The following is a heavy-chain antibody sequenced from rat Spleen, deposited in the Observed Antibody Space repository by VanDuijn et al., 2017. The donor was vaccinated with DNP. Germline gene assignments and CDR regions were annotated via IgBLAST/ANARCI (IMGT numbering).Heavy chain of an antibody. Sequence: QVQLKESGPGLVQPSQTLSLTCTVSGVSLTSNTLAWVRQPPGKGLEWIAAVSSGGSTYYNSALKPRLSISRDTSKSQVFLKMNSLQTEDTAMYFCARSDYHDGSHYYGYFDYWGQGVLVTVSS. D-gene: IGHD1-12*02. J-gene: IGHJ2*01. V-gene: IGHV2-6*01. CDR3: ARSDYHDGSHYYGYFDY. CDR2: VSSGGST. CDR1: GVSLTSNT.